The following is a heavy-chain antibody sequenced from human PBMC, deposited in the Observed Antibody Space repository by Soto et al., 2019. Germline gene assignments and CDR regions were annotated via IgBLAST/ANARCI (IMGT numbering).Heavy chain of an antibody. CDR2: INPNSGGT. D-gene: IGHD6-19*01. CDR3: ARDQSPSSGWPGMDV. Sequence: QVQLVQSGAEVKKPGASVKVSYKASGYTFTDYYMHWVRQAPGQGLEWMGWINPNSGGTNYAQKFQGRVTMTRDTSISTAYMVLNRLRSDDTAVYYGARDQSPSSGWPGMDVWGQGTTVTVSS. J-gene: IGHJ6*02. CDR1: GYTFTDYY. V-gene: IGHV1-2*02.